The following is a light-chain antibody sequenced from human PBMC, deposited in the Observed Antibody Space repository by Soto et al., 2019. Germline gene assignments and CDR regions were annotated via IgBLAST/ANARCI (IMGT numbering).Light chain of an antibody. J-gene: IGLJ3*02. CDR3: GTWDSSLSVVV. CDR1: SSDVGNYNY. Sequence: QSALTHPRSVSGSPGQSVTISCTGTSSDVGNYNYVSWYQQHPGKAPKLMIYDVSKRPSGVPDRFSGSKSGNTASLTISGLQAEDEADYYCGTWDSSLSVVVFGGGTKVTVL. CDR2: DVS. V-gene: IGLV2-11*01.